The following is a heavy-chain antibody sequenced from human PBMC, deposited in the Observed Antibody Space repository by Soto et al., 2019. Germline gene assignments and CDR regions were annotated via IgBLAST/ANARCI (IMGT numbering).Heavy chain of an antibody. V-gene: IGHV1-2*02. J-gene: IGHJ4*02. CDR1: GYTFTGYY. CDR3: EVRPLIVGVAPDY. Sequence: QVQLVQSGAEVKKPGASVKVSCKASGYTFTGYYMHWVRQAPGQGLEWMGWINPNSGGTNYAQKFQGRVTMTRDTSISTAYMELSMLRSDDTAVYYCEVRPLIVGVAPDYWGQGPLVTVSS. D-gene: IGHD3-3*01. CDR2: INPNSGGT.